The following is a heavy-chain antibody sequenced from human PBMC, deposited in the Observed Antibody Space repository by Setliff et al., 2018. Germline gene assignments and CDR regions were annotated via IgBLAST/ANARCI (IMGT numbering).Heavy chain of an antibody. CDR1: GGTFSSYA. D-gene: IGHD3-22*01. V-gene: IGHV1-45*02. CDR3: ASCGSSGYYDHDAFDI. Sequence: SVKVSCKASGGTFSSYAISWVRQAPGQGLEWMGWITPFNGNTNYAQKFQDRVTITRDRSMSTAYMELSSLRSEDTAMYYCASCGSSGYYDHDAFDIWGQGTMVTVSS. J-gene: IGHJ3*02. CDR2: ITPFNGNT.